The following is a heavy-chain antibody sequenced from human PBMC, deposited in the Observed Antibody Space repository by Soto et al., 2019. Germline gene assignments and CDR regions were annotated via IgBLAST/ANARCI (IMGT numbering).Heavy chain of an antibody. J-gene: IGHJ4*02. V-gene: IGHV4-59*08. CDR2: IYYSGST. CDR3: ARHLLTMIVVVTYFDY. CDR1: GGSISSYY. Sequence: PSETLSLTCTVSGGSISSYYWSWIRQPPGKGLEWIGYIYYSGSTNYNPSLKSRVTISVDTSKNQFSLKLSSVTAADTAVYYCARHLLTMIVVVTYFDYWGQGTLVTVSS. D-gene: IGHD3-22*01.